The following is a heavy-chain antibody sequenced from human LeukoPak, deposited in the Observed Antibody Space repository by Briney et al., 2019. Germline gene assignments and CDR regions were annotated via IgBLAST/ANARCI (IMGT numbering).Heavy chain of an antibody. D-gene: IGHD3-3*01. CDR2: IRYDGSNK. CDR1: GFTFSSYG. Sequence: PGGSLRLSCAASGFTFSSYGMHWVRQAPGKGLEWVAFIRYDGSNKYYADSVKGRFTISRDNSKNTLYLQMSSLRAEDTAVYYCTTDRSGYYRAVRVDAFDIWGQGTMVTISS. CDR3: TTDRSGYYRAVRVDAFDI. V-gene: IGHV3-30*02. J-gene: IGHJ3*02.